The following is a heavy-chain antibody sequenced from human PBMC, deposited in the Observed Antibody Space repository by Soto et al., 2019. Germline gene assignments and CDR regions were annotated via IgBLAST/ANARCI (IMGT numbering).Heavy chain of an antibody. Sequence: QVQLVQSGAEVKKPGASVKVSCKASGYTFTSYGISWVRQAPGQGLEWMGWISAYNGNTNYAQKLQGRVTMTTDTSTSTAYMELRSLRSDDTAVYYCARDVNCYGSGSYYPNWFDPWGQGTLVTVSS. J-gene: IGHJ5*02. CDR1: GYTFTSYG. V-gene: IGHV1-18*01. CDR3: ARDVNCYGSGSYYPNWFDP. D-gene: IGHD3-10*01. CDR2: ISAYNGNT.